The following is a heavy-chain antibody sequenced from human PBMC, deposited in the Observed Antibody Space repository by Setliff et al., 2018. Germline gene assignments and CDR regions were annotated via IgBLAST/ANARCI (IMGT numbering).Heavy chain of an antibody. V-gene: IGHV3-48*01. CDR1: GFTFSSHS. J-gene: IGHJ4*02. CDR3: AKDRSRDYDDSSGYDH. D-gene: IGHD3-22*01. Sequence: GGSLRLSCAGSGFTFSSHSMNWVRQAPGKGLEWISYISNTSGTIYYADSVKGRFTISRDNAKNSVYLQVNSLRAEDTAVYYCAKDRSRDYDDSSGYDHWGQGTLVTVSS. CDR2: ISNTSGTI.